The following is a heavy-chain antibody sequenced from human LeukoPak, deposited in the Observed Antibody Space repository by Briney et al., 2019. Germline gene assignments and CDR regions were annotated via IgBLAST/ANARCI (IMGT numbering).Heavy chain of an antibody. J-gene: IGHJ5*02. CDR1: GYSISSGYY. CDR3: ARGYYSGGSCYSGLVWFDP. Sequence: SETLSLTCTVSGYSISSGYYWGWIRQPPGKGLEWIGSIYHSGSTYYNPSLKSRVTISVDTSKNQFSLKLSSVTAADTAVYYCARGYYSGGSCYSGLVWFDPWGQGTLVTVSS. V-gene: IGHV4-38-2*02. CDR2: IYHSGST. D-gene: IGHD2-15*01.